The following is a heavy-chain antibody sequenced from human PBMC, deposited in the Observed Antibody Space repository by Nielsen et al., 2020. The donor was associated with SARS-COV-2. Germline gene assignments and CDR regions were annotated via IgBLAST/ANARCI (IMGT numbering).Heavy chain of an antibody. CDR2: ISYDGSNK. D-gene: IGHD6-19*01. V-gene: IGHV3-30-3*01. CDR3: ARAVAGTFYFDY. CDR1: GFTFSSYA. Sequence: GESLKISCAASGFTFSSYAMHWVRQAPGKGLEWVAVISYDGSNKYYADSVKGRFTISRDNSKNTLYLQMNSLRAEDTAVYYCARAVAGTFYFDYWGQGTLVTVSS. J-gene: IGHJ4*02.